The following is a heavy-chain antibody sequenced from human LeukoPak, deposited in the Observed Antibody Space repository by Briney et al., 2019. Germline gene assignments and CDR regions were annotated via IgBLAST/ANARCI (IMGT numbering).Heavy chain of an antibody. V-gene: IGHV3-30-3*01. Sequence: GGSLRLSCAASGVTFSSYAMHWVRQAPGQGLEWVAVISYDGSNKYYADSVKGRFTVSRDNSKNTLYLQMNSLRAEDTAVYYCARVAAGTAIDYWGQGTLVTVSS. CDR1: GVTFSSYA. J-gene: IGHJ4*02. D-gene: IGHD6-13*01. CDR2: ISYDGSNK. CDR3: ARVAAGTAIDY.